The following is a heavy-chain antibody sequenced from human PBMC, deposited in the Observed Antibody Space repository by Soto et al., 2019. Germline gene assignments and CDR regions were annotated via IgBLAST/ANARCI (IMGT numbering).Heavy chain of an antibody. CDR3: ARGIFSYDSSAPPGY. V-gene: IGHV3-21*01. CDR2: ISSSSSYI. D-gene: IGHD3-22*01. Sequence: PGGSLRLSCAASGFTFSSYAMSWVRQAPGKGLEWVSSISSSSSYIYYADSVKGRFTISRDNAKNSLYLQMNSLRAEDTAVYYYARGIFSYDSSAPPGYWGQGTPVTVSS. J-gene: IGHJ4*02. CDR1: GFTFSSYA.